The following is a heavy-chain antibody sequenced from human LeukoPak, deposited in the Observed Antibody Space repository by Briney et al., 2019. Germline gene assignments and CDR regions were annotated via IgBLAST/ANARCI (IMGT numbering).Heavy chain of an antibody. CDR3: AKDSLYCSGGSCRDDAFDI. CDR2: ISGSGGST. CDR1: GFTFSSYA. J-gene: IGHJ3*02. Sequence: GSLILSCAASGFTFSSYAMSWVRQAPGKGLEWVSAISGSGGSTYYADSVKGRFTISRGNSKNTLYLQMNSLRAEDTAVYYCAKDSLYCSGGSCRDDAFDIWGQGTMVTVSS. D-gene: IGHD2-15*01. V-gene: IGHV3-23*01.